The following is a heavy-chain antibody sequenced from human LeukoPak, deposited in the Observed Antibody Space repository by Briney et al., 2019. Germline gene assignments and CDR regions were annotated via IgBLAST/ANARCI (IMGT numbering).Heavy chain of an antibody. D-gene: IGHD1-20*01. J-gene: IGHJ4*02. CDR3: AITAYNWNYSDY. V-gene: IGHV1-24*01. Sequence: ASVKVSCKVSGYTLTELSMHWVRQAPGKGLEWMGGFDPEDGETIYAQKFQGRVTMTEDTSTDTAYMELSSLRSEDTAVYYCAITAYNWNYSDYRSQGTLVTVSS. CDR1: GYTLTELS. CDR2: FDPEDGET.